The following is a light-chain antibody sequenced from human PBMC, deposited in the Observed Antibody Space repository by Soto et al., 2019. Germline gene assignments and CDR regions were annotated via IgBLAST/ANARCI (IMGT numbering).Light chain of an antibody. J-gene: IGKJ2*01. CDR2: GAS. CDR1: QSVTSNY. Sequence: EIVLTQSPGTLPLSPGERATLSCRASQSVTSNYLTWFQQKPGLAPRLLIFGASSRAPGIPDRFSGSGSGTDFTLTITRLEPEDFAVYYCQQYGSSPYTFGQGTKLEIK. CDR3: QQYGSSPYT. V-gene: IGKV3-20*01.